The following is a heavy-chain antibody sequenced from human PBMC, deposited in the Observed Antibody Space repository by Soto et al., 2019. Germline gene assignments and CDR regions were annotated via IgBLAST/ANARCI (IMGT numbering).Heavy chain of an antibody. Sequence: QVQLVQSGAEVKKPGSSVKVSCKASGGTFSSYAISWVRQDPGQGLEWMGGIIPIFGTANYAQTFQGRVTITADESTSTAYMELSSLRSEDTAVYYCARDGYDAYYYYYGMDVWGQGTTVTVSS. CDR2: IIPIFGTA. D-gene: IGHD5-18*01. J-gene: IGHJ6*02. CDR1: GGTFSSYA. CDR3: ARDGYDAYYYYYGMDV. V-gene: IGHV1-69*01.